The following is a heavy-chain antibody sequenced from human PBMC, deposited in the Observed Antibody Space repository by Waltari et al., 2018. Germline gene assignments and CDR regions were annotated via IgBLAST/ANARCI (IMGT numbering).Heavy chain of an antibody. J-gene: IGHJ6*02. V-gene: IGHV3-9*01. CDR1: GFTFDDYA. Sequence: EVQLVESGGGLVQPGRSLRLSCAASGFTFDDYAMHWVRQAPGKGREWVSGISWNSCSIGYADSVKGRFTISRDNAKNSLYLQMNSLRAEDTALYYCAKVYYGMDVWGQGTTVTVSS. CDR2: ISWNSCSI. CDR3: AKVYYGMDV.